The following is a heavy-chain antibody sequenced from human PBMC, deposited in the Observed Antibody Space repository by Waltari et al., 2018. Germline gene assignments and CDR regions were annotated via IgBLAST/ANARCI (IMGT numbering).Heavy chain of an antibody. CDR3: ARPSSAAGTV. J-gene: IGHJ4*02. V-gene: IGHV4-38-2*01. CDR1: GYSISSGYY. D-gene: IGHD6-13*01. CDR2: IYHSGST. Sequence: QVQLQESGPGLVKPSETLSLTCAVSGYSISSGYYWGWIRQPPGKGLEWIGSIYHSGSTYYNPSLKSRVTISVDTSKNQFSLKLSSVTAADTAVYYCARPSSAAGTVWGQGTLVTVSS.